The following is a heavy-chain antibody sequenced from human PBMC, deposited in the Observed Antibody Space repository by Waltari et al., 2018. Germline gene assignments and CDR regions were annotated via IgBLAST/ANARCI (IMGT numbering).Heavy chain of an antibody. Sequence: QVQLQESGPGLVKPSETLSLTCAVSGYSISNGFDWGWIRQPPGKGLEWIGGIHEGGTTYYKPALKSRLTISVDTSKNQFSLKLNSVTAADTAIYYGVRDGHYGSRPGPGPTDYWGQGILVTVSS. CDR2: IHEGGTT. CDR3: VRDGHYGSRPGPGPTDY. V-gene: IGHV4-38-2*02. D-gene: IGHD3-10*01. CDR1: GYSISNGFD. J-gene: IGHJ4*02.